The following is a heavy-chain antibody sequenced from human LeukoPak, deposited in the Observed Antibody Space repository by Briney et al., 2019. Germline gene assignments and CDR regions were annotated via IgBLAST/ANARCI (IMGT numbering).Heavy chain of an antibody. CDR3: AKDRVVSSSWFFDY. J-gene: IGHJ4*02. V-gene: IGHV3-23*01. CDR2: ISGSGGST. CDR1: GFTFSSCA. D-gene: IGHD6-13*01. Sequence: GGSLRLSCAASGFTFSSCAMSWVRQAPGEGLEWVSVISGSGGSTYYADSVKGRFTISRDNSKNTLYLQMNSLRAEDTAVYYCAKDRVVSSSWFFDYWGQGTLVTVSS.